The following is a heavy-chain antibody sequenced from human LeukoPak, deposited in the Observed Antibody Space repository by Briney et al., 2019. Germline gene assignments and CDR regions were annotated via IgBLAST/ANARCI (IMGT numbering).Heavy chain of an antibody. V-gene: IGHV3-66*01. CDR3: ARAGSSGWYHFDY. CDR2: IYSGGST. CDR1: GFTVSANY. J-gene: IGHJ4*02. D-gene: IGHD6-19*01. Sequence: GGSLRPSCAASGFTVSANYMSWVRLAPGKGLEWVSIIYSGGSTYYADSVRGRFTISRDNSKNTLYLHMNSLRAEDTAVYYCARAGSSGWYHFDYWGQGTLVTVSS.